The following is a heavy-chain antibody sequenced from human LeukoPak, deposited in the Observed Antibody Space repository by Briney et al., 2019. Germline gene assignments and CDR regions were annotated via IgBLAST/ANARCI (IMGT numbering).Heavy chain of an antibody. J-gene: IGHJ6*03. Sequence: ASVKVSCKASGYIFTGYYMHWVRQAPGQGLEWMGWINPNSGGTNYAQKFQGRVTMTRDTSIVTAYMELRSLRSDDTAVYYCAKELFSVATIINSYYMDVWGKGTTVTVSS. CDR2: INPNSGGT. V-gene: IGHV1-2*02. D-gene: IGHD5-12*01. CDR3: AKELFSVATIINSYYMDV. CDR1: GYIFTGYY.